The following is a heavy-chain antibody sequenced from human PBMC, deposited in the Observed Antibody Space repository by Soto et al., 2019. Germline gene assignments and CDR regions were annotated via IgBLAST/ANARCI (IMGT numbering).Heavy chain of an antibody. CDR1: GGSIGSYY. D-gene: IGHD3-9*01. Sequence: SETLSLTCTVSGGSIGSYYWSWLRQPPGKGLEWNGYIFYSGITNYSPSFQRRLTILVDTSKNQFSLKLTSVSAADTAVYFCARVVDYDTLTGFYRGAGWFDPWGQGILVT. CDR2: IFYSGIT. V-gene: IGHV4-59*01. CDR3: ARVVDYDTLTGFYRGAGWFDP. J-gene: IGHJ5*01.